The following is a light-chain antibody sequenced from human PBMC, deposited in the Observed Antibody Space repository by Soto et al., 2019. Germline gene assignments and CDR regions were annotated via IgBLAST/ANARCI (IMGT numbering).Light chain of an antibody. V-gene: IGKV3-15*01. J-gene: IGKJ1*01. CDR3: QQYHNWPRT. Sequence: EIVLTQSPATLSVSPGETATLSCRASQTISSNLAWFQQKPGQAPGLLIYGASTRDTGVPARFSGSGSGTEFTLTISSLQSDDSAVYYCQQYHNWPRTFGQGTKVDIK. CDR1: QTISSN. CDR2: GAS.